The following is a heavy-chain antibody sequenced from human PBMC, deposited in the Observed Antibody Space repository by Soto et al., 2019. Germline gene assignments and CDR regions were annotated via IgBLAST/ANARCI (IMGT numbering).Heavy chain of an antibody. Sequence: LRLSCAASGFTVNNNYMSWVRQAPGKGLEWVSLIYSGGSTYYADSVKGRVTISRDNSKNTLYLQMNSLRAEDTAVYYCARQTDAFDIWGQGTMVTVSS. V-gene: IGHV3-66*04. CDR3: ARQTDAFDI. CDR2: IYSGGST. J-gene: IGHJ3*02. CDR1: GFTVNNNY.